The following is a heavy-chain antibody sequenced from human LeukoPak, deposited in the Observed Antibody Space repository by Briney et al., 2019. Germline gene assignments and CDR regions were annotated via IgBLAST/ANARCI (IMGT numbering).Heavy chain of an antibody. V-gene: IGHV3-23*01. CDR3: AKMVHTEQWLVPFDY. D-gene: IGHD6-19*01. CDR1: GFTFSSYE. Sequence: PGGSLRLSCAASGFTFSSYEMNWVRQAPGKGLEWVSTISGSGGSTYYADSVKGRFTISRDNSKNTLYLQMNSLRAEDTAVYYCAKMVHTEQWLVPFDYWGQGTLVTVSS. CDR2: ISGSGGST. J-gene: IGHJ4*02.